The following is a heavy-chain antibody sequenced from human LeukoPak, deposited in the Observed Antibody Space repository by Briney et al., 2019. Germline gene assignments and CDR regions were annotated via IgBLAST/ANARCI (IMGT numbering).Heavy chain of an antibody. CDR2: ISSSGSTI. D-gene: IGHD3-22*01. Sequence: GGSLRLSCAASGFTFSDYYMSWIRLAPGKGLEWVSYISSSGSTIYYADSVKGRFTISRDNAKNSLYLQMNSLRAEDTAVYYCARVLYYYDSSGYMGEYFQHWGQGTLVTVSS. CDR1: GFTFSDYY. V-gene: IGHV3-11*01. CDR3: ARVLYYYDSSGYMGEYFQH. J-gene: IGHJ1*01.